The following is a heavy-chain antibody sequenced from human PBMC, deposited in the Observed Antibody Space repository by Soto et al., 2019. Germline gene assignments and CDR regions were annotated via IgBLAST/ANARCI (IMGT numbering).Heavy chain of an antibody. CDR3: ARIKQQLIPDY. CDR2: IHHSGST. CDR1: GYSVSSDYY. J-gene: IGHJ4*02. D-gene: IGHD6-13*01. V-gene: IGHV4-38-2*01. Sequence: SETLSLTCAVSGYSVSSDYYWGWIRQPPGKGMEWIASIHHSGSTYYNLSLKSRVTISVDTSKNQLSLKVNSVTAADTAVYYCARIKQQLIPDYWGQGTLVTVSS.